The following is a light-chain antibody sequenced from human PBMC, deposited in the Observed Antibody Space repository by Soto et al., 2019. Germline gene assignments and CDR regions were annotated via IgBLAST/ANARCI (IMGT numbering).Light chain of an antibody. CDR1: NSNVESNY. J-gene: IGLJ2*01. CDR3: SATDDSLGGPV. Sequence: QSVLTQPPSASGTPGQRVTISCSGSNSNVESNYVYWYQQVPGTAPKLLIYTNDQRPSGVPDRFSASKSGTSASLAISGLRSEDEADYFCSATDDSLGGPVFGGGTKLTVL. V-gene: IGLV1-47*02. CDR2: TND.